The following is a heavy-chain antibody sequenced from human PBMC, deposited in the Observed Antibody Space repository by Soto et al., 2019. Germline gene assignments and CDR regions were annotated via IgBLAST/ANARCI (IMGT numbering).Heavy chain of an antibody. CDR1: GDTFNFYS. Sequence: QVQLVQSGAEVKRPGSSVKVSCKASGDTFNFYSINWVRQAPGLGLEWMGRVNPIVSMSNYAQKFQGRVTMPADTPTSTAYMEISSLRSEDTAIYYCASSYGSGYRAFDYWGQGALVTVSS. D-gene: IGHD3-10*01. CDR2: VNPIVSMS. CDR3: ASSYGSGYRAFDY. J-gene: IGHJ4*02. V-gene: IGHV1-69*02.